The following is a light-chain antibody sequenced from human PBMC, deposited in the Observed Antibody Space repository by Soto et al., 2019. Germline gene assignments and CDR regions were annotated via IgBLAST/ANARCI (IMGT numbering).Light chain of an antibody. J-gene: IGKJ2*01. V-gene: IGKV3-20*01. CDR2: GAS. CDR1: QTVSNTY. Sequence: EIVLTQSPGTLSLSPGERATLSCRTSQTVSNTYLAWYQQKPGQAPRLLIYGASSRATGIQDRFSGSGSGTDFTLTISRLEPEDFAVYYCQQCSTSPPEYTFGQGTKLEIK. CDR3: QQCSTSPPEYT.